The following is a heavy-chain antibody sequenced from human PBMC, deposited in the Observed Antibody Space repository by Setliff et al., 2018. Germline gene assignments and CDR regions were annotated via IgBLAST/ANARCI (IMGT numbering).Heavy chain of an antibody. J-gene: IGHJ6*03. CDR3: AREKMATNYYYYYMDV. D-gene: IGHD5-12*01. Sequence: GGSLRLSCAASGFTFSSYAMSWVRQAPGKGLEWVSYISSSSSTIYYADSVKGRFTISRDNAKNSLYLQMNSLRAEDTAVYYCAREKMATNYYYYYMDVWGKGTTVTVSS. CDR2: ISSSSSTI. CDR1: GFTFSSYA. V-gene: IGHV3-48*01.